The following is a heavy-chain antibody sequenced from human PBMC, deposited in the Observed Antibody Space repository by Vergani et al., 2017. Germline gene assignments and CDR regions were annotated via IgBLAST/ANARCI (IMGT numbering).Heavy chain of an antibody. D-gene: IGHD4-17*01. CDR1: GYSFTSYW. CDR2: IYPGYSDT. J-gene: IGHJ4*02. CDR3: AGVTYGAEYYFDY. V-gene: IGHV5-51*03. Sequence: EVQLVQSGAEVKKPGESLKISCQGSGYSFTSYWIAWVRQMPGKGLEWMGIIYPGYSDTRYSPSFQGLVTIAADKSVSTAYLLWSSLKASDTAMYYCAGVTYGAEYYFDYWGQGTLVTVSS.